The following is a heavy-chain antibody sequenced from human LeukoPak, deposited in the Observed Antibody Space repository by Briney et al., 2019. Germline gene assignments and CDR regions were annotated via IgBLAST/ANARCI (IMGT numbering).Heavy chain of an antibody. Sequence: PSETLSLTCTVSGGSISSSSYYWGWIRQPPGKGLEWIGSIYYSGSTYYDPSLKSRVTISVDTSKNQFSLKLSSVTAADTAVYYCARPRGYSYGHYFDYWGQGTLVTVSS. CDR1: GGSISSSSYY. D-gene: IGHD5-18*01. J-gene: IGHJ4*02. V-gene: IGHV4-39*07. CDR2: IYYSGST. CDR3: ARPRGYSYGHYFDY.